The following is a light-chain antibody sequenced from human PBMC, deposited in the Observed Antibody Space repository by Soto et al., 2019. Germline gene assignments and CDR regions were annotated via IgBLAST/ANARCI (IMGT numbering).Light chain of an antibody. J-gene: IGKJ2*01. V-gene: IGKV3-11*01. CDR3: QQRTNWPPLYT. Sequence: EIVLTQSPATLSLSPGERATLSCRASQSVSKYLAWYQQKIGQAPRLLIYDASNRASGVPVRFSGSGSGTDFTLTISRLEPEDFAVYYCQQRTNWPPLYTLGQGTSLEL. CDR1: QSVSKY. CDR2: DAS.